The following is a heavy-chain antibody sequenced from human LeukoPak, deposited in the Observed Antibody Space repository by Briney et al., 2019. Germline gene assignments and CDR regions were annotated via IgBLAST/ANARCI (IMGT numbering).Heavy chain of an antibody. CDR3: ARRRIVATIDY. CDR2: MYYDGST. J-gene: IGHJ4*02. Sequence: SETLSLTCTVSGGSIYSTTFYWGWIRQPPGKGLEWIGSMYYDGSTYHNPSLKSRVTISVDTSKNQFSLKLSSVTAADTAVYYCARRRIVATIDYWGQGTLVTVSS. CDR1: GGSIYSTTFY. V-gene: IGHV4-39*01. D-gene: IGHD5-12*01.